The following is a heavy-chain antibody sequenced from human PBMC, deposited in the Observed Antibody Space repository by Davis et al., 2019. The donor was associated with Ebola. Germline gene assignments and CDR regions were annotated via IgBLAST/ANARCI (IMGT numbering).Heavy chain of an antibody. CDR3: AKGDYGDYLIFDY. J-gene: IGHJ4*02. V-gene: IGHV3-48*04. CDR1: GFTFSSYS. D-gene: IGHD4-17*01. Sequence: PGGSLRLSCAASGFTFSSYSMNWVRQAPGKGLEWVSYISSSSSTIYYADSVKGRFTISRDNSKNSLYLQMNSLRTEDTALYYCAKGDYGDYLIFDYWGQGTLVTVSS. CDR2: ISSSSSTI.